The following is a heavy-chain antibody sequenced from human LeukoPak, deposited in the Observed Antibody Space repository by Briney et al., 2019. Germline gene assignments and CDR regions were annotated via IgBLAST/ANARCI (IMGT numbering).Heavy chain of an antibody. J-gene: IGHJ4*02. D-gene: IGHD6-13*01. CDR3: ARGEGILSSWIYFDY. CDR2: IYSGGST. V-gene: IGHV3-66*02. CDR1: GFTFSNAW. Sequence: GGSLRLYCAASGFTFSNAWMSWVRQAPGKGLEWVSVIYSGGSTYYADSVKGRFTISRDNSKNTLYLQMNSLRAEDTAVYYCARGEGILSSWIYFDYWGQGTLVTVSS.